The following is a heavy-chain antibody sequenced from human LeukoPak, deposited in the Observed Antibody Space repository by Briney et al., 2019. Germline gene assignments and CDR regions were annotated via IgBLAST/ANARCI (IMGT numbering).Heavy chain of an antibody. J-gene: IGHJ4*02. Sequence: GGSLRLSCAASGFTLSKAWMSRVRQAPGKGLEWIGRSESRSDGGATVLAAPVKGRFTISRDDSKNTLYLQMNRLKTDDTAVYYCTTELWFGELLLGYWGQGALVTVSS. CDR2: SESRSDGGAT. D-gene: IGHD3-10*01. CDR1: GFTLSKAW. CDR3: TTELWFGELLLGY. V-gene: IGHV3-15*04.